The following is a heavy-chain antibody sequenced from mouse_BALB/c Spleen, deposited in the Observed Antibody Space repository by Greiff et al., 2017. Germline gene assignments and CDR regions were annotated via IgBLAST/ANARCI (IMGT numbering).Heavy chain of an antibody. J-gene: IGHJ3*01. CDR1: GFSLTSYG. V-gene: IGHV2-9*02. D-gene: IGHD2-1*01. Sequence: QVQLKQSGPGLVAPSQSLSITCTVSGFSLTSYGVHWVRQPPGKGLEWLGVIWAGGSTNYNSALMSRLSISKDNSKSQVFLKMNSLQTDDTAMYYCARDENYGNYGAYWGQGTLVTVSA. CDR2: IWAGGST. CDR3: ARDENYGNYGAY.